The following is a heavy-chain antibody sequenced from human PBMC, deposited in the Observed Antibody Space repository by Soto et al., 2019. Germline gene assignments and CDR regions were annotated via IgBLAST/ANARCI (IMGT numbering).Heavy chain of an antibody. V-gene: IGHV3-30*15. J-gene: IGHJ4*02. CDR1: GFTFTSYA. CDR3: ARDPLRLGELSLIGYFDY. CDR2: ISYDGINE. D-gene: IGHD3-16*02. Sequence: QVQLVESGGSVVQPGRSLRLSCEASGFTFTSYAMHWVRQAPGKGLEWVAVISYDGINEYYADSVKGRFTISRDNSKNTRFLHMSLLRVEYTALYYCARDPLRLGELSLIGYFDYWGQGTLVTVSS.